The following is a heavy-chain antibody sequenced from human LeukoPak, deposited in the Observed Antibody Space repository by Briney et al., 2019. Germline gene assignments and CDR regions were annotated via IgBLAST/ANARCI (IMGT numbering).Heavy chain of an antibody. J-gene: IGHJ6*03. CDR3: ARGQKAHVEYSSFMDV. Sequence: QAGGSLRLSCAASGFTFSSYAMHWVRQAPGTGLEWVAVISYDGSNKYYADSVKGRFTISRDNSKNTLYLQMNSLRAEDTAVYYCARGQKAHVEYSSFMDVWGKGTTVTVSS. D-gene: IGHD5-24*01. CDR2: ISYDGSNK. CDR1: GFTFSSYA. V-gene: IGHV3-30*04.